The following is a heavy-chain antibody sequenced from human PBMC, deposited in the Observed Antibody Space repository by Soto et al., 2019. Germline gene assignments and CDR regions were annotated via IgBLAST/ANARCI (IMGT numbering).Heavy chain of an antibody. D-gene: IGHD3-16*01. CDR1: GYTFTSYY. CDR2: INPVGGST. CDR3: ARRGGRVVYAMDV. V-gene: IGHV1-46*04. Sequence: QVQLVQSGAEVTKPGASVRVSCKASGYTFTSYYIHWVRQAPGQGLEWVSIINPVGGSTNYAQKLQGRVTVTRDTPTSTVHMELSSLRSEDTAVYYWARRGGRVVYAMDVWGQGTTVTVSS. J-gene: IGHJ6*02.